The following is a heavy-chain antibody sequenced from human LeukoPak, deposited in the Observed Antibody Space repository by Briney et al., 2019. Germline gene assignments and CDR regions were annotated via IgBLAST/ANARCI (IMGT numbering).Heavy chain of an antibody. D-gene: IGHD3-10*01. V-gene: IGHV4-30-2*01. J-gene: IGHJ5*02. Sequence: PSQTLSLTCTVSGGSISSGGYYWSWIRQPPGKGLEWIGYIYHSGSTYYNPSLKSRVTISVDRSKNQFSLKLSSVTAADTAVYYCARDLAMVRGVPHWFDPWGQGTLVTVSS. CDR1: GGSISSGGYY. CDR3: ARDLAMVRGVPHWFDP. CDR2: IYHSGST.